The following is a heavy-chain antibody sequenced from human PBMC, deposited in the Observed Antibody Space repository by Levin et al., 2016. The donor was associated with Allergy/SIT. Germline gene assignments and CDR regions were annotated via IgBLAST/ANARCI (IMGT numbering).Heavy chain of an antibody. CDR1: GYSFTSYW. D-gene: IGHD6-13*01. Sequence: GGSLRLSCKGSGYSFTSYWIGWVRQMPGKGLEWMGIIYPGDSDTRYSPSFQGQVTISADKSISTAYLQWSSLKASDTAMYYCATHPGFISNWYFDYWGQGTLVTVSS. V-gene: IGHV5-51*01. J-gene: IGHJ4*02. CDR3: ATHPGFISNWYFDY. CDR2: IYPGDSDT.